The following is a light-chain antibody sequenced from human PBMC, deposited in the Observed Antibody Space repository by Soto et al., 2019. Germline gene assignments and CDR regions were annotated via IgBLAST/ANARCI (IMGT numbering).Light chain of an antibody. CDR2: DVS. Sequence: QSALTQPASVSGSPGQSITISCTGTSSDIGAYNYVSWYQQHPGKAPKLMIYDVSHRPSGISNRFSGSKSGNTASLTISGLQAEDEADYYCSSSTSSTTHVLFGGGTKLTVL. V-gene: IGLV2-14*01. J-gene: IGLJ3*02. CDR1: SSDIGAYNY. CDR3: SSSTSSTTHVL.